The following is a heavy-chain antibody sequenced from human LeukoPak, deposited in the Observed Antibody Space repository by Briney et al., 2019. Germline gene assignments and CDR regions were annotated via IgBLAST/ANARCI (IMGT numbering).Heavy chain of an antibody. CDR1: GSNFSSYA. CDR2: ISGSGDST. V-gene: IGHV3-23*01. D-gene: IGHD3-9*01. Sequence: GGSLRLSCTASGSNFSSYAMTWVRQAPGKGLEWVSAISGSGDSTYYVDSVEGRFTISRDNSKNTLYLQMNSLRAEDTAVYYCAKIPFNDILYYFDYWGQGTLVTVSS. J-gene: IGHJ4*02. CDR3: AKIPFNDILYYFDY.